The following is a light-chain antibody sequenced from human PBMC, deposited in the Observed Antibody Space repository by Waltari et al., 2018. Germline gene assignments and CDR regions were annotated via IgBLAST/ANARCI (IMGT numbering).Light chain of an antibody. J-gene: IGKJ1*01. V-gene: IGKV2-28*01. Sequence: DNVMTQSPLSLPVTPGEPASISCRSSQSLLHSYGYNYLDWYLQKPGQSPQLMIYLGSNRASGVPDRFSGSGSGTDFTLKISRVEAEDVGIYYYMQALQTPRTFGQGTKVEIK. CDR2: LGS. CDR1: QSLLHSYGYNY. CDR3: MQALQTPRT.